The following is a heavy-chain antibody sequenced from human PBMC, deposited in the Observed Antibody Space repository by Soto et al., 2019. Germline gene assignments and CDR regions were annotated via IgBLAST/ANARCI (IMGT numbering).Heavy chain of an antibody. CDR3: AARERVDASDI. Sequence: VQLVQSGAEVKKPGSSVKVSCKASGGTFSSYAISWVRQAPGQGLEWMGGIIPILGSANYAQKFQDRVTITADESTTTTYMELSSLRSEDAAVYYCAARERVDASDIWGQGTMVTVSS. CDR2: IIPILGSA. D-gene: IGHD1-26*01. J-gene: IGHJ3*02. V-gene: IGHV1-69*01. CDR1: GGTFSSYA.